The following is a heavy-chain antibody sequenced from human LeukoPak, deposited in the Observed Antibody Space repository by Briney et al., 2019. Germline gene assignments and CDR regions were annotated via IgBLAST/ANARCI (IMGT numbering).Heavy chain of an antibody. CDR1: GFTFSSYG. D-gene: IGHD1-26*01. J-gene: IGHJ3*02. Sequence: PGRSLRLSCAASGFTFSSYGMRWVRQAPGKGLEWVAVISYDGSNKYYADSVKGRFTISRDNSKNTLYLQMNSLRAEDTAVYYCAKGGWQLLPDAFDIWGQGTMVTVSS. CDR3: AKGGWQLLPDAFDI. CDR2: ISYDGSNK. V-gene: IGHV3-30*18.